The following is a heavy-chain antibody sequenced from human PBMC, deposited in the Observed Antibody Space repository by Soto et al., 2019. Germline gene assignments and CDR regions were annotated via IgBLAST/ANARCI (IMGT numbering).Heavy chain of an antibody. V-gene: IGHV3-23*01. CDR3: VKGQSSSWSQTGGMDV. CDR2: IDDSGAST. J-gene: IGHJ6*02. Sequence: EVQLLESGGGLVQPGGSLRLSCAASGFTFSTYAMSWARQAPGKGLEWVAGIDDSGASTYYADSVKGRLTISRDNSKNTLYLQMGSLRAEDTAVYYCVKGQSSSWSQTGGMDVWGQGTTVTVSS. D-gene: IGHD2-2*01. CDR1: GFTFSTYA.